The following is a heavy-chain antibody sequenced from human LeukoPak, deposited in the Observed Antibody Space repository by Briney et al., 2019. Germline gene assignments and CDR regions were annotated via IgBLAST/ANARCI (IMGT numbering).Heavy chain of an antibody. CDR1: GYTFIDYY. CDR3: ATLGYCSGGSCSQGDY. D-gene: IGHD2-15*01. CDR2: INPNSGGT. J-gene: IGHJ4*02. Sequence: ASVKVSCKASGYTFIDYYMHWVRQAPGQGLEWMGWINPNSGGTNYAQKFQGRVTMTRDTSISTACMELSRLRSDDTAVYYCATLGYCSGGSCSQGDYWGQGTLVTVSS. V-gene: IGHV1-2*02.